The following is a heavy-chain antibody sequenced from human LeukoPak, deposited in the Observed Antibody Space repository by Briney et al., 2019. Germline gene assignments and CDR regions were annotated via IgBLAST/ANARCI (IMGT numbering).Heavy chain of an antibody. V-gene: IGHV3-21*06. Sequence: GGSLRLSCAASGXTVSRNYMSWVRQAPGKGLEWVSSISSSSSYTFYADSVKGRFTISRDNAKNSLYLQMNSLRAEDTAVYYCAREVAFDMWGQGTMVTVSS. CDR1: GXTVSRNY. CDR3: AREVAFDM. CDR2: ISSSSSYT. J-gene: IGHJ3*02.